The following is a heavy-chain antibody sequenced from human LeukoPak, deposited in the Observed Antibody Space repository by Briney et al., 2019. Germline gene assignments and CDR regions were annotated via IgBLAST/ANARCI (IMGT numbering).Heavy chain of an antibody. CDR3: ARDSPGYGGYDF. V-gene: IGHV3-7*01. CDR1: GFTFSRYW. D-gene: IGHD5-12*01. CDR2: IKQDGSEK. Sequence: GGSLRLSCAASGFTFSRYWMSWVRQAPGKGPEWVGNIKQDGSEKYYVDSVKGRFTISKDNAKNSLYLQMNSLRAEDTAVYYCARDSPGYGGYDFWGQGTLVTVSS. J-gene: IGHJ4*02.